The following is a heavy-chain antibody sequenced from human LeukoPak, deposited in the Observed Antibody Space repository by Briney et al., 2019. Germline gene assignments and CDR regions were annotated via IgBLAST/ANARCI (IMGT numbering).Heavy chain of an antibody. Sequence: GRSLRLSCAASGFTFDDYDMHWVRQAPGKGLEWVSGISWNSGSIGYADSVKGRFIISRDNAKNSLFLQMNSLRAEDTALYYCAKDSGSYLLSGYFDCWGQGTLVTVSS. CDR2: ISWNSGSI. CDR3: AKDSGSYLLSGYFDC. V-gene: IGHV3-9*01. CDR1: GFTFDDYD. J-gene: IGHJ4*02. D-gene: IGHD1-26*01.